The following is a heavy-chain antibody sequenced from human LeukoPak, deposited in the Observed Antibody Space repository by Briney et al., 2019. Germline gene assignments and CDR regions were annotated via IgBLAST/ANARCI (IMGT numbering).Heavy chain of an antibody. CDR1: GYSISSGYY. CDR3: ARATHDIVVVPAAIRFYYYYYMDV. J-gene: IGHJ6*03. CDR2: IYHSGST. V-gene: IGHV4-38-2*02. Sequence: SETLSLTCTVSGYSISSGYYWGWIRQPPGKGLEWIGSIYHSGSTYYNPSLKSRVTISVDTSKNQFSLKLSSVTAADTAVYYCARATHDIVVVPAAIRFYYYYYMDVWGQGTTVTVSS. D-gene: IGHD2-2*02.